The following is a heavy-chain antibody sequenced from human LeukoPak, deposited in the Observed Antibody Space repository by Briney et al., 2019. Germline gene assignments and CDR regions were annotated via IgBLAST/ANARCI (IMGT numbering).Heavy chain of an antibody. V-gene: IGHV4-61*02. CDR2: IFNGRST. CDR1: GGSMSSGNYH. Sequence: NSSQTLSLACTVSGGSMSSGNYHWTWIRQPAGKGLEWIGRIFNGRSTNYNPSLKSRATISQDTSKNQFSLDLTSVTAADTAVYYCARHYDGRETRSYYEDYWGQGTLVIVSS. D-gene: IGHD1-26*01. J-gene: IGHJ4*02. CDR3: ARHYDGRETRSYYEDY.